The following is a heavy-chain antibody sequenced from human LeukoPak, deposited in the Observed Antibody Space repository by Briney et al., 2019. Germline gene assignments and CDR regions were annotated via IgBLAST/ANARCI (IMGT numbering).Heavy chain of an antibody. J-gene: IGHJ4*02. V-gene: IGHV5-10-1*01. Sequence: KIGESLKISCKVSGYSFPSYWITWVRQVPGKGLEWMGRIAPSDSYTNYNPSFEGHVTMSVEKSITTVYLQWSSLKASDTAMYYCARLGYCSRTTCSAFDYWGQGTLVTVSS. D-gene: IGHD2-2*01. CDR3: ARLGYCSRTTCSAFDY. CDR1: GYSFPSYW. CDR2: IAPSDSYT.